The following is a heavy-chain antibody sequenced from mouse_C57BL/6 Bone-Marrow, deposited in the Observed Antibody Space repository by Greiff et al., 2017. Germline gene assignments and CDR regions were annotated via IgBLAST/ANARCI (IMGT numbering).Heavy chain of an antibody. D-gene: IGHD2-3*01. V-gene: IGHV14-4*01. CDR2: IDPDNGDT. J-gene: IGHJ2*01. CDR1: GFNIKDDY. Sequence: VQLQQSGAELVRPGASVKLSCTASGFNIKDDYMHWVKQRPEQGLEWIGWIDPDNGDTEYASKFQGKATITADTSSNTAYLQLSSLTSEDTAVYYCTAHDGYSYYFDYWGQGTTLTVSS. CDR3: TAHDGYSYYFDY.